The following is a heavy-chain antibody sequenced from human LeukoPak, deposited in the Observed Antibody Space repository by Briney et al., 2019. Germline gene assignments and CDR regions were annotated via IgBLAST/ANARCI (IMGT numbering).Heavy chain of an antibody. V-gene: IGHV4-39*01. Sequence: SETLSLTCTVSGGSISGSSYYWGWIRQPPGKGLEWIGSIYYSGSTYYNPSLKSRVTISVDTSKNQFSLKLSSVTAADTAVYYCARQSNTVTTLGWFDPWGQGTLVTVSS. CDR2: IYYSGST. CDR1: GGSISGSSYY. D-gene: IGHD4-11*01. J-gene: IGHJ5*02. CDR3: ARQSNTVTTLGWFDP.